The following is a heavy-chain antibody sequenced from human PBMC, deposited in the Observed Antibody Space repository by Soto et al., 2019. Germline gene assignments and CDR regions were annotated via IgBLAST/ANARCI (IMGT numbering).Heavy chain of an antibody. CDR3: ASRIAAVAPLDY. CDR2: ISYDESSK. V-gene: IGHV3-30-3*01. Sequence: QVQLVESGGGVVQPGTSLRLSCAASGFTFSNYAMHWVRQAPGKGLEWVAVISYDESSKYYADSVKGRFTISRDNSKNTLYLQMNSLRAEDTALYYCASRIAAVAPLDYWGQGTLVTVSS. J-gene: IGHJ4*02. D-gene: IGHD6-13*01. CDR1: GFTFSNYA.